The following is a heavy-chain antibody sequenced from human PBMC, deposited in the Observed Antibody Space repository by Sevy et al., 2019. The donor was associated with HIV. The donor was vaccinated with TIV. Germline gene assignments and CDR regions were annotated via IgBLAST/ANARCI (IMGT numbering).Heavy chain of an antibody. V-gene: IGHV3-7*01. Sequence: GGSLRLSCAASGFTFSSYWMSWVRQAPGKGLEWVADIKKDGSVKLYADAVKGRLTISRDNAENSVELQMKSLRAEDTAVYFCARWRGAQSEFDYWGQGTRVTVSS. CDR1: GFTFSSYW. CDR3: ARWRGAQSEFDY. J-gene: IGHJ4*02. CDR2: IKKDGSVK. D-gene: IGHD3-3*01.